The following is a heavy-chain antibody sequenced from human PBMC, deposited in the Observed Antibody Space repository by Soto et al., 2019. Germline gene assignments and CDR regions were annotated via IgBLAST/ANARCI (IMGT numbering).Heavy chain of an antibody. V-gene: IGHV2-5*02. D-gene: IGHD3-16*01. CDR3: AHNGGGDRILDH. CDR1: GFSLSTRGVG. Sequence: QITLKESGPTLVKPTQTLTLTCTFSGFSLSTRGVGVGWIHQPPGKSLEWLALIYWDGFKHYSPSLESRLTIREDTAKNHVGLTMANVDPVDTATYSCAHNGGGDRILDHWGQGTLVTVSS. CDR2: IYWDGFK. J-gene: IGHJ4*02.